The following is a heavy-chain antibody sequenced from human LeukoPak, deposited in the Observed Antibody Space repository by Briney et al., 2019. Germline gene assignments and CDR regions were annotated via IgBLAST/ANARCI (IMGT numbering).Heavy chain of an antibody. CDR3: AKDRGGYSSSSDY. V-gene: IGHV3-23*01. CDR2: ISGSGGST. J-gene: IGHJ4*02. Sequence: PGGSLRLSCAASGFTFSSYAMSWVRQAPGKGLKWVSAISGSGGSTYYADSVKGRFTISRDNSKNTLYLQMNSLRAEDTAVYYCAKDRGGYSSSSDYWGQGTLVTVSS. D-gene: IGHD6-6*01. CDR1: GFTFSSYA.